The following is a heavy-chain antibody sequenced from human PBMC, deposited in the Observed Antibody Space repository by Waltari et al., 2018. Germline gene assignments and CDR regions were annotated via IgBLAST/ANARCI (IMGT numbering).Heavy chain of an antibody. Sequence: EVQLVESGGDLIQRGGSLILSCAASGCTGSSHYMSWVRQAPGKGLEWVAILYSGGSTYYGDSVKGRFTISRDSSKTTLYLQLNSLRAEDTAVYYCARDYCDRTSCSVAWGQGTLVTVSS. D-gene: IGHD2-2*01. CDR1: GCTGSSHY. V-gene: IGHV3-53*01. CDR3: ARDYCDRTSCSVA. J-gene: IGHJ5*02. CDR2: LYSGGST.